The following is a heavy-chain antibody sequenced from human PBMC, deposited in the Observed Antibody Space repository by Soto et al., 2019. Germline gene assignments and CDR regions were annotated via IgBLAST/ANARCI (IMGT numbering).Heavy chain of an antibody. D-gene: IGHD3-16*01. Sequence: GESLKISCKGSGYTFTTYWINWVRQMPGKGLEWMGRIDPTDSYTNYSPSFQGHVTISADKSISTAYLQWTSLKASDTAIYYCGRDWGNSPLDYWGPGTMVTVYS. CDR1: GYTFTTYW. CDR2: IDPTDSYT. V-gene: IGHV5-10-1*01. J-gene: IGHJ4*02. CDR3: GRDWGNSPLDY.